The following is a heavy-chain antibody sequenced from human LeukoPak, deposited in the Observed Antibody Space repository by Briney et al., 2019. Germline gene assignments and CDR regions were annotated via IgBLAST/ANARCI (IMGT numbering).Heavy chain of an antibody. CDR1: GYTFTNYG. CDR3: ARRGGGYCTSTRCCCMDV. CDR2: ISAYNGDT. D-gene: IGHD2-2*01. V-gene: IGHV1-18*01. J-gene: IGHJ6*03. Sequence: ASVKVSCKASGYTFTNYGITWVRQAPGQGLEWMGWISAYNGDTNFAQKFQGRVTMTTDTSTSTAYMELRTLRSDDTAVYYCARRGGGYCTSTRCCCMDVWGKGTSVTVSS.